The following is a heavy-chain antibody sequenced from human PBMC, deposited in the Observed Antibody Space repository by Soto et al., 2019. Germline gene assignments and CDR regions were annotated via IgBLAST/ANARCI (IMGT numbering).Heavy chain of an antibody. J-gene: IGHJ6*03. CDR1: GFTFSSYA. CDR3: ARELYEDTAIVYYYYYYMDV. V-gene: IGHV3-64*01. D-gene: IGHD5-18*01. Sequence: EVQLVESGGGLVQPGGSLRLSCAASGFTFSSYAMHWVRQAPGKGLEYVSAISSNGGSTSYANSVKGRFTISRDNSKNTLYLQMGSLRAEDMAVYYCARELYEDTAIVYYYYYYMDVWGKGTTVTVSS. CDR2: ISSNGGST.